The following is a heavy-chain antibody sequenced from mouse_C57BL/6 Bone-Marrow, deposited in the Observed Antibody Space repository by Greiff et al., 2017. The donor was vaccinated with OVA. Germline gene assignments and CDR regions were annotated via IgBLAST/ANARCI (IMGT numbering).Heavy chain of an antibody. Sequence: DVMLVESGEGLVKPGGSLKLSCAASGFTFSSYAMSWVRQTPEKRLEWVAYISSGGDYIYYADTVKGRFTISRDNARNTLYLQMSSLKSEDTAMYYCTRGPPYYYGSSPFAYWGQGTLVTVSA. V-gene: IGHV5-9-1*02. CDR1: GFTFSSYA. CDR2: ISSGGDYI. J-gene: IGHJ3*01. CDR3: TRGPPYYYGSSPFAY. D-gene: IGHD1-1*01.